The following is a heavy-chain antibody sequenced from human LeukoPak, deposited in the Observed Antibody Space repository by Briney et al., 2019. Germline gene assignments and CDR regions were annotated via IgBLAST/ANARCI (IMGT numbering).Heavy chain of an antibody. CDR3: ARVGGLMITFGGVIVQNNWFDP. CDR2: ISSSSSYT. Sequence: GGSLSLSCAASGFTFSDYYMSWIRQAPGKGLEWVSYISSSSSYTNYADSVKGRFTISRDNAKNSLYLQMNSLRAEDTAVYYCARVGGLMITFGGVIVQNNWFDPWGQGTLVTVSS. V-gene: IGHV3-11*06. J-gene: IGHJ5*02. CDR1: GFTFSDYY. D-gene: IGHD3-16*02.